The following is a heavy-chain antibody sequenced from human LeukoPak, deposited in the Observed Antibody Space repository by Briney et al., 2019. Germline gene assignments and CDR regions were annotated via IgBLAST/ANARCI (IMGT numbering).Heavy chain of an antibody. CDR2: INPNSGGT. Sequence: ASVKVSCKASGYXFAGYYIHWVRQAPGQGLEWMGWINPNSGGTNYAQKFQGRVTMTRDTSITTAYMELSSLTSDDTAVYYCARKGPNSSNWYYFDYWGQGTLVTVSS. V-gene: IGHV1-2*02. J-gene: IGHJ4*02. CDR1: GYXFAGYY. CDR3: ARKGPNSSNWYYFDY. D-gene: IGHD6-13*01.